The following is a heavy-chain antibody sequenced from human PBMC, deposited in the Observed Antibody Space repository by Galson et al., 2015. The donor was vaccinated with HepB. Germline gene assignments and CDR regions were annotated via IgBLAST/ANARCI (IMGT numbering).Heavy chain of an antibody. J-gene: IGHJ4*02. V-gene: IGHV3-20*04. CDR2: INKNGATR. D-gene: IGHD3-10*01. CDR3: ARVASDYGSGSYKAPPDY. CDR1: GFTFDDYG. Sequence: SPRLSCAASGFTFDDYGMNWVRQAPGKGLEWVSGINKNGATRGYADSVKGRFTISRDNAKNSLYLQTNSLTAGDTALYYCARVASDYGSGSYKAPPDYWGQGTLVTVSS.